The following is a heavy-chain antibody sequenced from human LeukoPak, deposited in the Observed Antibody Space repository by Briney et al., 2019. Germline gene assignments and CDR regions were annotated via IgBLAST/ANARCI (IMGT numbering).Heavy chain of an antibody. V-gene: IGHV3-7*01. Sequence: RGSLRLSCVASGFSPSRNWMSCVRQAPGKGLEWVANIKQDGGEKYYVDSVKGTFTPSRETDKNSLYLQMSRLGAEETAVCYCAREGRFGTAMVFLRAWFDYWGHGTLVTVSS. CDR3: AREGRFGTAMVFLRAWFDY. CDR2: IKQDGGEK. D-gene: IGHD5-18*01. J-gene: IGHJ4*01. CDR1: GFSPSRNW.